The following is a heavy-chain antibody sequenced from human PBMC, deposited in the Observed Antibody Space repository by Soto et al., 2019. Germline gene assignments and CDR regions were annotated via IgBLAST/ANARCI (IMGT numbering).Heavy chain of an antibody. Sequence: QAQLQESGPGLVKPSETLSLTCTVSGGSIRTYYWNWIRQPPGKGLEWIGYIYYSGSTYYSPSLKSRVTISVDTSKNQFSLNLTSVTAADTAVYYCARGGGRYGLDVWGQGTTITVSS. CDR2: IYYSGST. D-gene: IGHD3-10*01. J-gene: IGHJ6*02. V-gene: IGHV4-59*01. CDR3: ARGGGRYGLDV. CDR1: GGSIRTYY.